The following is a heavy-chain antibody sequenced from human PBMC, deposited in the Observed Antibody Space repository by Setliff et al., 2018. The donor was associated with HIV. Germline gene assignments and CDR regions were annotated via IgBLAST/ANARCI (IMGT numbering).Heavy chain of an antibody. CDR1: GYTFTSYS. V-gene: IGHV1-3*03. J-gene: IGHJ5*02. CDR2: LLTGNGDT. CDR3: ARERDSDGFQFDP. Sequence: ASVKVSCKASGYTFTSYSMHWVRQAPGQRLEWMGWLLTGNGDTSYSVKFQGRLTITRDTSANTAYMELSNRRSEDIAVYYCARERDSDGFQFDPWGKGTLVTVAS. D-gene: IGHD3-22*01.